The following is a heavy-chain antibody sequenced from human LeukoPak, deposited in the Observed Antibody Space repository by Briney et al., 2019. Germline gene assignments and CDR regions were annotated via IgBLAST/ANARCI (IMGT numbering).Heavy chain of an antibody. CDR3: ARGRGYFDY. V-gene: IGHV4-59*01. Sequence: SETLSLTCTVSGGSIGSYYWSWIRQPPGKGLEWIGYIYYTGSTNHNPSLKSRVTISVDASKNQFSLKLSSVTAADTALYYCARGRGYFDYWGQGTLVTVSS. D-gene: IGHD3-16*01. CDR1: GGSIGSYY. J-gene: IGHJ4*02. CDR2: IYYTGST.